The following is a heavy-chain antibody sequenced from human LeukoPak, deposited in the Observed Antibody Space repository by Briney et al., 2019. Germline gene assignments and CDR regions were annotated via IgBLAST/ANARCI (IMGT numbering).Heavy chain of an antibody. V-gene: IGHV3-53*01. J-gene: IGHJ6*02. D-gene: IGHD6-13*01. CDR2: IYSGGGT. CDR3: AKDSESSSWYALVYYYGMDV. Sequence: PGGSLRLSCAASGFTVSNNYMSWVRQAPGKGLEWVSIIYSGGGTYYADSVKGRFTISRDNSKNTLYLQMNSLRTEDTAVYYCAKDSESSSWYALVYYYGMDVWGQGTTVTVSS. CDR1: GFTVSNNY.